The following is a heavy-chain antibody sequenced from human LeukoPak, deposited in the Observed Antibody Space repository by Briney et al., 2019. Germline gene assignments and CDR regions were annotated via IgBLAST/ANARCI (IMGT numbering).Heavy chain of an antibody. J-gene: IGHJ4*02. V-gene: IGHV4-39*01. D-gene: IGHD3-3*01. CDR2: IYYSGST. CDR3: ARQGDFWSGYPSDY. Sequence: SETLSLTCTVSGDSISSSTYYWGWIRQPPGKGLEWIGSIYYSGSTYYNPSLKSQVTISVDTSKNQFSLKLRSVSDADTAVYYCARQGDFWSGYPSDYWGQGTLVTVSS. CDR1: GDSISSSTYY.